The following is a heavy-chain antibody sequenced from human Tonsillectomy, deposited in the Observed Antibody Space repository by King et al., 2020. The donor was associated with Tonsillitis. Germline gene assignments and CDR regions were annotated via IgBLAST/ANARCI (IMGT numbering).Heavy chain of an antibody. D-gene: IGHD4-23*01. V-gene: IGHV3-33*08. J-gene: IGHJ4*02. CDR3: ARDLLTCGGNPPGDY. Sequence: VQLVESGGGVVQPGRSLRLSCAASGFTFSSYGMHWVRQAPGKGLEWVAVIWYDGSNKYYADSVKGRFTISRDNSKNTLYLQMTSLRAEDTAVYYCARDLLTCGGNPPGDYWGQGTLVTVSS. CDR2: IWYDGSNK. CDR1: GFTFSSYG.